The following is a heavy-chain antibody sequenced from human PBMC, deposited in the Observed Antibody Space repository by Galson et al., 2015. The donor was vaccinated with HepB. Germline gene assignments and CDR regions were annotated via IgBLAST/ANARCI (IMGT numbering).Heavy chain of an antibody. V-gene: IGHV2-5*02. J-gene: IGHJ6*02. CDR1: GFSLSTRGVG. Sequence: PALVKPTQPLTLTCTFSGFSLSTRGVGVGWIRQPPGKALEWLAIIYWDDDKRYSPSLKSRLAITKDTSKNQVVLTMTNMDPVDTGTYYCAHRMIRGVGYYGMDVWGQGTTVTVSS. CDR2: IYWDDDK. D-gene: IGHD3-10*01. CDR3: AHRMIRGVGYYGMDV.